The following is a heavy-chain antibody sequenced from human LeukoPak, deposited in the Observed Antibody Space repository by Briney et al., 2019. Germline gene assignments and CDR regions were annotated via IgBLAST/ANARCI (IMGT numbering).Heavy chain of an antibody. D-gene: IGHD4-17*01. CDR3: ARDPATVTSHFDY. Sequence: PGGSLRLSCVASGFIFSRYDMHRVRQAPGKGLEWVAVIWHDGSKTHYADSVKGRFTISRDDSKSTLYVQMNSLRVEDTAVYYCARDPATVTSHFDYWGQGALVTVSS. J-gene: IGHJ4*02. CDR1: GFIFSRYD. CDR2: IWHDGSKT. V-gene: IGHV3-33*01.